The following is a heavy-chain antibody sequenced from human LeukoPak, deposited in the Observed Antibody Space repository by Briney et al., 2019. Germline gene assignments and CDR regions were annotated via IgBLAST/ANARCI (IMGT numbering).Heavy chain of an antibody. J-gene: IGHJ4*02. CDR2: IYSGGST. D-gene: IGHD5-18*01. V-gene: IGHV3-53*04. Sequence: GGSLRLSCAASGFTVSSNYMSWVRQAPGKGLEWVSVIYSGGSTYYADSVKGRFTISRHNSKNTLYLQMNSLRAEDTAAYYCARVRGYSYGPFDYWGQGTLVTVSS. CDR1: GFTVSSNY. CDR3: ARVRGYSYGPFDY.